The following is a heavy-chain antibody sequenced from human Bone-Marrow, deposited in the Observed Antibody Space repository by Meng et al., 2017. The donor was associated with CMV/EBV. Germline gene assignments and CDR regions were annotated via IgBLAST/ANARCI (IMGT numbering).Heavy chain of an antibody. V-gene: IGHV3-74*01. CDR1: GFTFSSYW. CDR2: INSDGSST. D-gene: IGHD3-3*01. Sequence: GESLKISCAASGFTFSSYWMHWVRQAPGKGLVWVSRINSDGSSTSYADSVKGRFTISRDNAKNTLYLQMNSLRAEDTAVYYCARDYDFWSGYSPAYYYYGMDVWGQGTTATVSS. J-gene: IGHJ6*02. CDR3: ARDYDFWSGYSPAYYYYGMDV.